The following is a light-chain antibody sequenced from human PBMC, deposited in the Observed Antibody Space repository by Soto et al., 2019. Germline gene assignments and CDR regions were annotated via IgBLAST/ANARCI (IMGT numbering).Light chain of an antibody. J-gene: IGKJ3*01. Sequence: EIVMTQSPATLSVTPGERATLSCRASQSVSSNLAWYQQKPGQAPRLLLYGVSTRATGIPARFSGSGSGTEFTLTISSLQSEDFAIYYCQPYNNWPRTFGPGTKVDFK. CDR3: QPYNNWPRT. V-gene: IGKV3D-15*01. CDR2: GVS. CDR1: QSVSSN.